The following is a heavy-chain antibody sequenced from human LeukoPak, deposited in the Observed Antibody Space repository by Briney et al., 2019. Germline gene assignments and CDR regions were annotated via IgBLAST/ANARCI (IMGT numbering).Heavy chain of an antibody. CDR3: ARDVRYASGWSTPES. CDR2: IYSSGSA. J-gene: IGHJ5*02. Sequence: SETLSLTCTVSGGSIINHYWSWIRQPAGKGLEWIGRIYSSGSANYSPSLKSRVSMSIDTSNNHFSLNLTSVTAAGTALYFCARDVRYASGWSTPESWGQGALVTVSS. V-gene: IGHV4-4*07. D-gene: IGHD6-19*01. CDR1: GGSIINHY.